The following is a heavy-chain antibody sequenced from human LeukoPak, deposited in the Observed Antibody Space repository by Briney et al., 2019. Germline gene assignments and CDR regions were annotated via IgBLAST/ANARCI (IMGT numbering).Heavy chain of an antibody. V-gene: IGHV4-34*01. CDR2: INHSGST. J-gene: IGHJ4*02. Sequence: SETLSLTCAVYGGSFSGYYWSWIRQPPGKGLEWIGEINHSGSTNYNPSLKSRVTISVDTSKNQFSLKLSSVTAADTAVYYCARGITGTTPYYFDYWGQGTLVTASS. CDR1: GGSFSGYY. D-gene: IGHD1-7*01. CDR3: ARGITGTTPYYFDY.